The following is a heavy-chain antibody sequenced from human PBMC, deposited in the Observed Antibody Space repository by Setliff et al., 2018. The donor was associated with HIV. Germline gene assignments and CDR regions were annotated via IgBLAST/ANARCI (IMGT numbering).Heavy chain of an antibody. CDR3: ARRDGYSYGFYFDY. Sequence: SETLSLTFTVSGGSISSSTYYWGWIRQPPGKGLEWIGTIYYSGSTYYNPSLKSRLTISVDTSKNQFSLKLSSVTAADTTVYYCARRDGYSYGFYFDYWGQGTLVTVSS. V-gene: IGHV4-39*01. D-gene: IGHD5-18*01. CDR1: GGSISSSTYY. CDR2: IYYSGST. J-gene: IGHJ4*02.